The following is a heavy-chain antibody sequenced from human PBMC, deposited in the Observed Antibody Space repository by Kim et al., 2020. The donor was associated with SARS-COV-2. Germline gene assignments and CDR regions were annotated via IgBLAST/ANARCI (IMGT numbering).Heavy chain of an antibody. CDR2: IYPGDSQT. CDR1: GYSFTNYW. V-gene: IGHV5-51*01. Sequence: GESLKISCKGSGYSFTNYWIGWVRQMPGKGLEWMGIIYPGDSQTTYSPSFRGQVTISADKSISTAYLQWSSLKASDTALYYCARSYSSTWYIDYWGQGTLVTVSS. D-gene: IGHD6-13*01. CDR3: ARSYSSTWYIDY. J-gene: IGHJ4*02.